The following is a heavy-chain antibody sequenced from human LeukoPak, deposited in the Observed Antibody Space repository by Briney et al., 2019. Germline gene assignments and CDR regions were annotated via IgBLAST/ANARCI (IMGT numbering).Heavy chain of an antibody. D-gene: IGHD5-24*01. CDR2: IGHSGST. Sequence: SETLSLTCAVYGGSFSGYYWSWIRQPPGKGLEWIGEIGHSGSTNHNPSLKSRVTISVDTSKNEVSLKLSSVSAADTAVYYCASVELATTNFGYWGQGSLVTVSS. CDR3: ASVELATTNFGY. CDR1: GGSFSGYY. J-gene: IGHJ4*02. V-gene: IGHV4-34*01.